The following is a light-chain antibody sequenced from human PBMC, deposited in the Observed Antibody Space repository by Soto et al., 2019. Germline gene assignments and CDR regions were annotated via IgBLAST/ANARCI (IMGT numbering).Light chain of an antibody. CDR1: SSDVGGYNY. J-gene: IGLJ1*01. CDR2: EVS. Sequence: QSALTQPASVSGSPGQSITISCTGTSSDVGGYNYVSWYQQHPGKAPKLMIYEVSTRPSGVSNRFSGSKSGHTASLTISGLLAEDEADYYCSSYTSSSTPYVFGTGTNVTVL. V-gene: IGLV2-14*01. CDR3: SSYTSSSTPYV.